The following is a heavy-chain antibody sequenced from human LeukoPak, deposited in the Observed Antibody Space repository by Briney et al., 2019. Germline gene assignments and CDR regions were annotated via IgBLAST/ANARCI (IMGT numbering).Heavy chain of an antibody. Sequence: ASVKVSCKASGYTFTSNYIHWVRQAPGQGLERMGMIYPRDGSTSYAQKFQGRVTVTRDTSTSTVHMELSGLRSEDTAVYYCARDQEGFDCWGQGTLVSVSS. CDR3: ARDQEGFDC. CDR1: GYTFTSNY. V-gene: IGHV1-46*01. J-gene: IGHJ4*02. CDR2: IYPRDGST.